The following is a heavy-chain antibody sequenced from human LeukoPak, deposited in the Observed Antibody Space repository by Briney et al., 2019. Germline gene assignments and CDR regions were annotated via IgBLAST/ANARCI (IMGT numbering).Heavy chain of an antibody. D-gene: IGHD5-12*01. Sequence: PGGSLRLSCAASGFTFSSYWMSWVRQAPGKGLEWVANIKQDGSEKYYVDSVKGRFTISRDNAKNSLYLQMNSLRAEDTAVYYCARVGAGGYDYRYYYFDYWGQGTLVNVSS. J-gene: IGHJ4*02. CDR3: ARVGAGGYDYRYYYFDY. CDR1: GFTFSSYW. V-gene: IGHV3-7*01. CDR2: IKQDGSEK.